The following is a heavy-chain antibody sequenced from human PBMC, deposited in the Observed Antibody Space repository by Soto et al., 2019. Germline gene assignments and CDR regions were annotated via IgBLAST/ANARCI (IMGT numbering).Heavy chain of an antibody. CDR2: INPSCGST. V-gene: IGHV1-46*01. Sequence: ASVEVSCEASGYTFTSYYIHWVRQAPGQGLEWMGIINPSCGSTSYAQKFQGRVTMTRDTSTSTVYMELSSLRSEDTAVYYCARDRAKIAALYYCGYWGHGPLITVST. D-gene: IGHD6-6*01. CDR3: ARDRAKIAALYYCGY. J-gene: IGHJ4*01. CDR1: GYTFTSYY.